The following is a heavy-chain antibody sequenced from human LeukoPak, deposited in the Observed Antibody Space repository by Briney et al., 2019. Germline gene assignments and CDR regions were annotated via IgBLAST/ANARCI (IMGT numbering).Heavy chain of an antibody. V-gene: IGHV3-23*01. J-gene: IGHJ5*02. Sequence: GGPLRLSCAASGFTFSSYAMSWVRQAPGKGLEWVSAISGSGGSTYYADSVKGRFTISRDNSKNTLYLQMNSLRPEDTAVYYCARDRRRVVVVVAATADDHWGQGTLVTVSS. CDR1: GFTFSSYA. CDR2: ISGSGGST. CDR3: ARDRRRVVVVVAATADDH. D-gene: IGHD2-15*01.